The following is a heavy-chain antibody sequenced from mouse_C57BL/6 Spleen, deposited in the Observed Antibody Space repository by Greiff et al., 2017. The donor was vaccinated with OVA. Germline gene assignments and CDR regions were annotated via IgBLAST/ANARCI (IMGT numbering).Heavy chain of an antibody. CDR1: GYSITSGYY. D-gene: IGHD2-5*01. J-gene: IGHJ2*01. Sequence: DVKLQESGPGLVKPSQSLSLTCSVTGYSITSGYYWNWIRQFPGNKLEWMGYISYDGSNNYNPSLKNRISITRDTSKNQFFLKLNSVTTEDTATYYCARDAYYSNYYFDYWGQGTTLTVSS. V-gene: IGHV3-6*01. CDR2: ISYDGSN. CDR3: ARDAYYSNYYFDY.